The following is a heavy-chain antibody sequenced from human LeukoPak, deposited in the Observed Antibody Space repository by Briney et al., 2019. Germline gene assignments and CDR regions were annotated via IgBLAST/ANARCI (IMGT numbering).Heavy chain of an antibody. CDR3: ARGWGHDYGDGGVY. CDR2: IWYDGSNK. D-gene: IGHD4-17*01. Sequence: QPGRSLRLSCAASGFTFSSYGMHWVRQAPGKGLEWVAVIWYDGSNKYYADSVKGRFTISRDNSKNTLYLQMNSLRAEDTAVYYCARGWGHDYGDGGVYWGQGTLVTVSS. J-gene: IGHJ4*02. V-gene: IGHV3-33*01. CDR1: GFTFSSYG.